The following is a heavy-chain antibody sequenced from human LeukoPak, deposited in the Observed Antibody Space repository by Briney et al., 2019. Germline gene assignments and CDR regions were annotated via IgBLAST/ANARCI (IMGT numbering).Heavy chain of an antibody. CDR3: ARDYYDSSGYYPFDY. CDR2: ISSSGSTI. Sequence: GGSLRLSCAASGFTFSSYEMKWLRQAPGKGLEWVSYISSSGSTIYYADSVKGRFTISRDNAKNSLYLQMNSLRAEDTAVYYCARDYYDSSGYYPFDYWGQGTLVTVSS. V-gene: IGHV3-48*03. CDR1: GFTFSSYE. J-gene: IGHJ4*02. D-gene: IGHD3-22*01.